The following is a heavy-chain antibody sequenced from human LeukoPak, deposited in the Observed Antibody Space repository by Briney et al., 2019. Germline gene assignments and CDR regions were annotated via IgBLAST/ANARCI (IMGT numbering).Heavy chain of an antibody. Sequence: PGGSLRLSCAASGFIFSGSTMHWVRQASGKGLEWVGRIKSKANGYATAYAASVEGRFTISRDDSKDTAYLQMDSLKTEDTAMYYCAIKEVGAPESWGQGTLVTVSS. CDR3: AIKEVGAPES. V-gene: IGHV3-73*01. CDR1: GFIFSGST. J-gene: IGHJ4*02. CDR2: IKSKANGYAT. D-gene: IGHD1-26*01.